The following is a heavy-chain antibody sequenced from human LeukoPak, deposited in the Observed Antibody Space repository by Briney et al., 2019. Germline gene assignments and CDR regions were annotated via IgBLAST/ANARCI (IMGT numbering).Heavy chain of an antibody. J-gene: IGHJ4*02. CDR1: GDSITNNNCY. CDR2: IYYSGSS. V-gene: IGHV4-39*07. D-gene: IGHD4-11*01. Sequence: PSETLSLTCTVSGDSITNNNCYWGWVRQPPGKGLEWIASIYYSGSSYYNPSLKSRVTMSVDTSKSQFSLKLSSVTAADTAIYYCVRLDYSNFFDYWGQGNLVTVSS. CDR3: VRLDYSNFFDY.